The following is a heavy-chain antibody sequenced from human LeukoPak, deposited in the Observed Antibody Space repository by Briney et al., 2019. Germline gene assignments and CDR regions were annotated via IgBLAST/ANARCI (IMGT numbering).Heavy chain of an antibody. CDR3: ARRGADGWGFFDY. V-gene: IGHV3-33*08. D-gene: IGHD5-24*01. CDR2: LSYDGSEK. Sequence: SGGSLRLSCAASGFSFSTYAMHWVRQAPGKGLEWVALLSYDGSEKFYADSVKGRFTISRDNSKNTLYLEMSSLRVEDTAVYYCARRGADGWGFFDYWGQGILVTVSS. CDR1: GFSFSTYA. J-gene: IGHJ4*02.